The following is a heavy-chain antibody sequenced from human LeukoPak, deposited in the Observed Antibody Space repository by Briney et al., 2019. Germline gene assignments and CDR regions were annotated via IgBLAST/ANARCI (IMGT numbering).Heavy chain of an antibody. CDR2: ISAYNGYT. V-gene: IGHV1-18*01. CDR1: GYTFTSYG. J-gene: IGHJ4*02. Sequence: ASVKVCCKASGYTFTSYGISWVRQAPGQGLEWMGWISAYNGYTNYPQKLQGRLTMTNNTSITTAYMELSSLRSDDTAVYYCARVPPGRAIYWGQGTLVTVSS. D-gene: IGHD2-15*01. CDR3: ARVPPGRAIY.